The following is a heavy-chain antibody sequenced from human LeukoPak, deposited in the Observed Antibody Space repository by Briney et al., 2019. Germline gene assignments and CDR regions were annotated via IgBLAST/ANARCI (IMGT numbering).Heavy chain of an antibody. Sequence: ASVKVFCKASGYTFTSYGISWVRQAPGQGLEWMGWISAYNGNTNYAQKLQGRVTMTTDTSTSTAYMELRSLRSDDTAVYYCARVRVILEWLLEGYYMDVWGKGTTVTVSS. CDR3: ARVRVILEWLLEGYYMDV. V-gene: IGHV1-18*01. J-gene: IGHJ6*03. CDR1: GYTFTSYG. D-gene: IGHD3-3*01. CDR2: ISAYNGNT.